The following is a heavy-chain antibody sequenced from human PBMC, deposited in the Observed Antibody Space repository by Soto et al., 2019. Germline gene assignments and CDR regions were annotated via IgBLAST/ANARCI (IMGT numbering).Heavy chain of an antibody. V-gene: IGHV4-31*03. D-gene: IGHD4-17*01. CDR2: ISYSGST. Sequence: SETLSLTCTVSGGSISDGYYWSWIRQHPGKGLEWIGSISYSGSTSYNPSLKSRLTISVDRSKSQFSLNLSSVTAADTAVYYCARDPYSSTTVTIMDYWGQGTLVTVSS. CDR1: GGSISDGYY. J-gene: IGHJ4*02. CDR3: ARDPYSSTTVTIMDY.